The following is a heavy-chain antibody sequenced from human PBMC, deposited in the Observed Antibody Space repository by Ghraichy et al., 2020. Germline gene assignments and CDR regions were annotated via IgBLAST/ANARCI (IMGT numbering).Heavy chain of an antibody. CDR2: IKEDGSEK. V-gene: IGHV3-7*03. Sequence: LSLTCAASGFTLSSYWMSWVRQAPGKGLEWVANIKEDGSEKNYVDSVNGRFTISRDDAKNSLYLQMNSLRAEDSAVYYCATPLFGVSKAYFQHWGQGTLVAVSS. J-gene: IGHJ1*01. CDR1: GFTLSSYW. CDR3: ATPLFGVSKAYFQH. D-gene: IGHD3-16*01.